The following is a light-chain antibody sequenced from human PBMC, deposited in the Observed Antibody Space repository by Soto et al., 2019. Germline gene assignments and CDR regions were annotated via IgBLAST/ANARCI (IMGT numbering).Light chain of an antibody. J-gene: IGKJ5*01. Sequence: DIHMTQSPSTLSGSVGHIFTITCRASQTISSWLAWYQQKPGRAPKLLIYDASNLEAGVPSSFRGSASGTDFTFTISRLQPEDIATYYCQQYENIPTFGQGTRLEIK. CDR2: DAS. CDR3: QQYENIPT. CDR1: QTISSW. V-gene: IGKV1-33*01.